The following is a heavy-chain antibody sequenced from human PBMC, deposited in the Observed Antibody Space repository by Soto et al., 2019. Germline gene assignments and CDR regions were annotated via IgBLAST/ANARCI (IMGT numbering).Heavy chain of an antibody. J-gene: IGHJ6*02. Sequence: SQTLSLTCAIPGDSVSSNSAAWNWIRQSPSRGLEWLGRTYYRSKWYNDYAVSVKSRITINPDTSKNQFFLQLNSVTPEDTAVYYCARDXVQRYCSSTCCSGGMDVWGQGTTVTVSS. CDR3: ARDXVQRYCSSTCCSGGMDV. D-gene: IGHD2-2*01. CDR1: GDSVSSNSAA. CDR2: TYYRSKWYN. V-gene: IGHV6-1*01.